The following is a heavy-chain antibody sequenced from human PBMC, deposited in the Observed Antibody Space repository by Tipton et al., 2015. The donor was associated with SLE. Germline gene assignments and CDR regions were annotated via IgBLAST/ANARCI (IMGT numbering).Heavy chain of an antibody. D-gene: IGHD6-13*01. V-gene: IGHV4-39*07. J-gene: IGHJ3*02. CDR3: ANIAAAGHDAFDI. CDR2: IYYSGST. CDR1: GGFISSSSYY. Sequence: LRLSCTVSGGFISSSSYYWGWIRQPPGKGLEWIGSIYYSGSTYYNPSLKSRVTISVDTSKNQFSLKLSSVTAADTAVYYCANIAAAGHDAFDIWGQGTMVTVSS.